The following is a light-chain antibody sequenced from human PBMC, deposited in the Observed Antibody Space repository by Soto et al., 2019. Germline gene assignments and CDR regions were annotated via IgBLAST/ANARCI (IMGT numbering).Light chain of an antibody. V-gene: IGLV2-14*01. CDR3: SSYTSISLYV. CDR2: DVS. CDR1: SSDVGGYKY. J-gene: IGLJ1*01. Sequence: QSVLTQPASVPGSPGQSISISCTGTSSDVGGYKYVSWYQQHPGKAPKLMIYDVSSRPSGVSNRFSGSKSGNTASLTISGLQAEDEADYYCSSYTSISLYVFGTGTKVTVL.